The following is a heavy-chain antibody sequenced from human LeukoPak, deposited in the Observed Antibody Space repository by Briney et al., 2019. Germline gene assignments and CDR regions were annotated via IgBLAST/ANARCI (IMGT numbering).Heavy chain of an antibody. CDR2: ILSGGDVF. CDR1: GFSFSSFA. V-gene: IGHV3-23*01. J-gene: IGHJ3*02. CDR3: ARDPNGSYVGAFEM. Sequence: GGSLRLSCAASGFSFSSFAMMWVRQAPGMGLELMSAILSGGDVFFYGDSVRGRFTISRDDSTNTLFLQMNNLRPDDSAVYYCARDPNGSYVGAFEMWGPGTTVTVSS. D-gene: IGHD2-15*01.